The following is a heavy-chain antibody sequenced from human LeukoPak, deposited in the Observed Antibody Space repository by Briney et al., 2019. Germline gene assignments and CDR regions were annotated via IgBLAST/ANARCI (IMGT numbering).Heavy chain of an antibody. CDR1: GFTFSSYG. Sequence: GGSLRLSCAASGFTFSSYGMHWVRQAPGKGLEWVAVISYDGSNKYYADSVKGRFTISRDNSKNTLYLQMNSLRAEDTAVYYCAKDSVAGRGHYYYYYGMDVWGQGTTVTVSS. V-gene: IGHV3-30*18. CDR3: AKDSVAGRGHYYYYYGMDV. J-gene: IGHJ6*02. D-gene: IGHD6-19*01. CDR2: ISYDGSNK.